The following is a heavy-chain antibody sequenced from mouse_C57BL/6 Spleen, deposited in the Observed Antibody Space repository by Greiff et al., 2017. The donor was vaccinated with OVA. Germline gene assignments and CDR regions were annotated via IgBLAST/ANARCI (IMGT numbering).Heavy chain of an antibody. CDR3: WSPDYYGSSYLWYLDV. Sequence: EVQLQQSGPGLVKPSQSLSLTCSVTGYSITSGYYWNWIRQFPGNKLEWMGYISYDGSNNYNPSLKNRISITRDTSKNQFFLKLNSVTTEGTATYCCWSPDYYGSSYLWYLDVWGTGTTVTVSS. V-gene: IGHV3-6*01. CDR1: GYSITSGYY. CDR2: ISYDGSN. D-gene: IGHD1-1*01. J-gene: IGHJ1*03.